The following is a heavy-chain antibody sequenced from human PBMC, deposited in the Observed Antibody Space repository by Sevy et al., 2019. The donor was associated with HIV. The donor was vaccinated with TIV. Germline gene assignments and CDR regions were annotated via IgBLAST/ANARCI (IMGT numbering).Heavy chain of an antibody. D-gene: IGHD1-1*01. V-gene: IGHV3-53*01. Sequence: EGSLRLSCAVSGFPVSSSYMNWVRQAPGKGLEWVSVFYTGSKTDYADSVKGRFTMSRDNSKNTMYLQMNGLRAEDTAVYYCARYKNAYYDGLDVWGQGTTVTVSS. CDR1: GFPVSSSY. J-gene: IGHJ6*02. CDR2: FYTGSKT. CDR3: ARYKNAYYDGLDV.